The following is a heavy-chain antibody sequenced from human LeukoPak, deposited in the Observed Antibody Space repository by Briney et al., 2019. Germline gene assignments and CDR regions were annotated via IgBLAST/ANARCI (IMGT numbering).Heavy chain of an antibody. CDR3: ARDFSRIFWSGFFSD. CDR2: NNPSVGVT. Sequence: ASVKVSCKASGYTFTGYYIHWIRQAPGHGLEWMGWNNPSVGVTNLTQKFQGRVTLTRDTSITTVYMDLSSLRSDDTAVYYCARDFSRIFWSGFFSDWGQGTLVTVSS. CDR1: GYTFTGYY. V-gene: IGHV1-2*02. D-gene: IGHD3-3*01. J-gene: IGHJ1*01.